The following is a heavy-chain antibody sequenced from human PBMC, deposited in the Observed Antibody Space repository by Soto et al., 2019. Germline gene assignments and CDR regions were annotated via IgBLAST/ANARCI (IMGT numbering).Heavy chain of an antibody. CDR2: FDPEDGET. CDR1: GYTLTELS. J-gene: IGHJ6*02. D-gene: IGHD3-10*01. Sequence: VASVKVSCKVSGYTLTELSMHWVRQAPGKGLEWMGGFDPEDGETIYAQKFQGRVTMTEDTSTDTAYMELSSLRSEDTAVYYCATETYYYGSGSLFYYYYYGMDVWGQGTTVTVSS. CDR3: ATETYYYGSGSLFYYYYYGMDV. V-gene: IGHV1-24*01.